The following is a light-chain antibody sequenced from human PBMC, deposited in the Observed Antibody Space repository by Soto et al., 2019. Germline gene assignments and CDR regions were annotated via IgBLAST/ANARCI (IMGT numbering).Light chain of an antibody. J-gene: IGKJ1*01. CDR2: DAS. V-gene: IGKV1-5*01. Sequence: DIQLTQTPSTLSASVGDEVTITCRASQSISSWLAWYQQKPGKAPKLLIYDASNRATGIPARFSGSGSGTDFTLTISSLEPEDFAVYYCQQRSNWPWTFGQGTKVDIK. CDR3: QQRSNWPWT. CDR1: QSISSW.